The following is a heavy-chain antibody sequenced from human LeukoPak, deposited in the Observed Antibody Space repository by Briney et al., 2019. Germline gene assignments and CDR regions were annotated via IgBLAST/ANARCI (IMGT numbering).Heavy chain of an antibody. V-gene: IGHV3-7*01. D-gene: IGHD1-26*01. CDR2: IKQDGSEK. Sequence: PGGSLRLSCAASGFTFSSHWMSWVRQAPGKGLEWVANIKQDGSEKYCVDSVKGRFTISRDNAKNSLYLQMNSLRAEDTAVYYCARDLLAGAPGEDYWGQGTLVTVSS. J-gene: IGHJ4*02. CDR1: GFTFSSHW. CDR3: ARDLLAGAPGEDY.